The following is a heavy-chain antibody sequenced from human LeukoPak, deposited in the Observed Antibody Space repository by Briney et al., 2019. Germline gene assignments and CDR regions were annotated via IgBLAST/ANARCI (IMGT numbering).Heavy chain of an antibody. Sequence: PSETLSLTCTVSGGSISSSSYYWGWIRQPPGKGLEWIGSIYYSGSTYYNPSLKSRVTISVDTSKNQFSLKLSSVTAADTAVYYCARHGSGSYYPNWFDPWGQGTLVTVSS. V-gene: IGHV4-39*01. CDR1: GGSISSSSYY. CDR3: ARHGSGSYYPNWFDP. J-gene: IGHJ5*02. D-gene: IGHD3-10*01. CDR2: IYYSGST.